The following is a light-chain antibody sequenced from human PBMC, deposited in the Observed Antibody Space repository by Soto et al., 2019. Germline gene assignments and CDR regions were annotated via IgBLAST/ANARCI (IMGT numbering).Light chain of an antibody. CDR2: EVT. CDR3: SSSTSRFTFV. V-gene: IGLV2-14*01. Sequence: QSALTQPASVPGSPGQSIAISCTGTRSDVGAYNYVSWYQQHPGKAPKLMISEVTNRPSGVSDRFSGSKSGNTASLTISGLQAEDEADYYCSSSTSRFTFVFGTGTKVTVL. CDR1: RSDVGAYNY. J-gene: IGLJ1*01.